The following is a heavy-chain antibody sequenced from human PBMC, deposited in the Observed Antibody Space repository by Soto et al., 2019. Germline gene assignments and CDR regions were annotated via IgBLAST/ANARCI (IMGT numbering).Heavy chain of an antibody. Sequence: QVQLVQSGAEVKKPGASVKVSCKASGYTFTNYGINWVRQAPGQGLEWMGWISAYNGNTKYAQKHQGRATMTTDTSTSTAYMELRSLRSDDTAVYYCARNYGDTDPRYYSGMDVWGQGTTVTVSS. CDR2: ISAYNGNT. V-gene: IGHV1-18*01. CDR3: ARNYGDTDPRYYSGMDV. J-gene: IGHJ6*02. CDR1: GYTFTNYG. D-gene: IGHD4-17*01.